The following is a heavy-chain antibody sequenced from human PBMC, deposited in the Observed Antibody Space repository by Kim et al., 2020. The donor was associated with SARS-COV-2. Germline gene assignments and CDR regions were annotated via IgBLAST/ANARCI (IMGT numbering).Heavy chain of an antibody. J-gene: IGHJ5*02. CDR1: GYTFTSYD. V-gene: IGHV1-8*01. D-gene: IGHD3-9*01. CDR2: MNPNSGNT. CDR3: ARGLTKSELLRYFDWFQSTDNWFDP. Sequence: ASVKVSCKASGYTFTSYDINWVRQATGQGLEWMGWMNPNSGNTGYAQKFQGRVTMTRNTSISTAYMELSSLRSEDTAVYYCARGLTKSELLRYFDWFQSTDNWFDPWGQGSLVTVSS.